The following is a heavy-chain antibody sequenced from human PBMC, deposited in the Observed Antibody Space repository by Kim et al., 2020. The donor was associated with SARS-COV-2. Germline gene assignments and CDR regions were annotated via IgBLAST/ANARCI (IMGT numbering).Heavy chain of an antibody. V-gene: IGHV4-59*09. Sequence: GRPHYNPYLRGRVTNSVATSKNQFSLKLSSVTAADTAVYYCAGGFDLWGRGTLVTVSS. CDR3: AGGFDL. CDR2: GRP. J-gene: IGHJ2*01.